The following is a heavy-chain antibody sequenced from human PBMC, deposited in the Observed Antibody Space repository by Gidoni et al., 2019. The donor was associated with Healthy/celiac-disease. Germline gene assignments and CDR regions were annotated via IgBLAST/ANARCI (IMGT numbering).Heavy chain of an antibody. D-gene: IGHD6-13*01. CDR3: AGVEAGSQGFDY. Sequence: QVQLVESGGGVVQPGRSLRLSCAASGFTFSSYGMHWVRQAPGKGLEWVAGIWYDGSNKYYADSVKGRFTISRDNSKNTLYLQMNSLRAEDTAVYYCAGVEAGSQGFDYWGQGTLVTVSS. J-gene: IGHJ4*02. CDR1: GFTFSSYG. V-gene: IGHV3-33*01. CDR2: IWYDGSNK.